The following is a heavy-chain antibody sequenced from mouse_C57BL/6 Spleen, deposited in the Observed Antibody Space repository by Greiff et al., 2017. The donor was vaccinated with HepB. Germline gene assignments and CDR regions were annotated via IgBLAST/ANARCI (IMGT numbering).Heavy chain of an antibody. V-gene: IGHV1-50*01. CDR3: AGYLPGDAMDY. Sequence: QVQLQQPGAELVKPGASVKLSCKASGYTFTSYWMQWVKQRPGQGLEWIGEIDPSDSYTYYNQKFKGKATLTVATSSSTAYMQLSRLTSEDSAVYYCAGYLPGDAMDYWGQGTSVTVSS. J-gene: IGHJ4*01. CDR2: IDPSDSYT. CDR1: GYTFTSYW.